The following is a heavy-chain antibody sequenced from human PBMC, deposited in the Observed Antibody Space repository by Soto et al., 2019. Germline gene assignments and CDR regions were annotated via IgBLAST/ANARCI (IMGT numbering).Heavy chain of an antibody. CDR1: GFTFDDYA. CDR3: AKDSSSSAEYFQH. J-gene: IGHJ1*01. V-gene: IGHV3-9*01. D-gene: IGHD6-13*01. CDR2: ISWNSGSI. Sequence: EVQLVESGGGLVQPGRSPRLSCAASGFTFDDYAMHWVRQAPGKGLEWVSGISWNSGSIGYADSVKGRFTISRDNAKNSLYLQMNSLRAEDTALYYCAKDSSSSAEYFQHWGQGTLVTVSS.